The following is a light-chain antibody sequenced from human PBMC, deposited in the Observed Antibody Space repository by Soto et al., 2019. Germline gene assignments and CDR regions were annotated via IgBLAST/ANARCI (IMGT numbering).Light chain of an antibody. Sequence: DIQMPQSPSTLSASVGDRVTITCRASQSISSWLAWYQQKPGKAPKLLIYDASSLESGVPSRFSGSGSGTEFTLTISSRPPDDFATYYCQQDNIYSPWTFGQGTKVDIK. CDR2: DAS. V-gene: IGKV1-5*01. CDR1: QSISSW. CDR3: QQDNIYSPWT. J-gene: IGKJ1*01.